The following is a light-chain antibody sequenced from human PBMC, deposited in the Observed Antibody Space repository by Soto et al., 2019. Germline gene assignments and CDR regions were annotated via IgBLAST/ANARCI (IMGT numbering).Light chain of an antibody. Sequence: QSVLTQPPSASGSPGQSVTISCTGTSSDVGNYNYVSWYQQHPGKVPKLILYEVSKRPSGVPDRFSGSKSGNTASLTVSGLQAEDEADYYCSSYASNKNLVFGGGTKVTVL. CDR3: SSYASNKNLV. V-gene: IGLV2-8*01. CDR1: SSDVGNYNY. CDR2: EVS. J-gene: IGLJ2*01.